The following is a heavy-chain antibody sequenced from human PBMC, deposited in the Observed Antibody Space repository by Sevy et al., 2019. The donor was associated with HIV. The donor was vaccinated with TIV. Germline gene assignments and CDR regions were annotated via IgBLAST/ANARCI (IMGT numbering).Heavy chain of an antibody. J-gene: IGHJ4*02. CDR1: GFTFSSYG. CDR3: ARSYCSGGSCYYRPLDY. V-gene: IGHV3-33*01. D-gene: IGHD2-15*01. Sequence: GGSLRLSCAASGFTFSSYGMHWVRQAPGKGLEWVAVIWYDGSNKYYADSVKGRFTISRDNSKNTLYLQMNSLRAEDTAGYYCARSYCSGGSCYYRPLDYWGQGTLVTVSS. CDR2: IWYDGSNK.